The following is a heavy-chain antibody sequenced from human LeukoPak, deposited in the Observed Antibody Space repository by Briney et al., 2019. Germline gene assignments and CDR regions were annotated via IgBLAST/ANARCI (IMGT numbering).Heavy chain of an antibody. CDR3: AKDVPYASWRGFDY. Sequence: PGGSLRLSCAASGFTFSNYGMHWVRQAPGKGLGWVAIIWYDGTNKYYADSVKGRFTISRDNSKNTLYLQMNSLRAEDTAVYYCAKDVPYASWRGFDYWGQGTLVTVSS. CDR2: IWYDGTNK. CDR1: GFTFSNYG. J-gene: IGHJ4*02. V-gene: IGHV3-33*06. D-gene: IGHD3-3*01.